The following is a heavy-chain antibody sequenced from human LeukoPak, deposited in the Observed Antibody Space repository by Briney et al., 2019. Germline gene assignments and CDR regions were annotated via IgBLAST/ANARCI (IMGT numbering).Heavy chain of an antibody. V-gene: IGHV1-2*02. J-gene: IGHJ4*02. CDR2: INPNSGGT. CDR1: GYTFTGYY. CDR3: AREQGGYSGSADY. Sequence: GASVKVSCKASGYTFTGYYMHWVRQAPGQGLEWMGWINPNSGGTNYAQKFQGRVTMTTDTSTTTAYMELRSLRSDDTAVYYCAREQGGYSGSADYWGQGTLVTVSS. D-gene: IGHD5-12*01.